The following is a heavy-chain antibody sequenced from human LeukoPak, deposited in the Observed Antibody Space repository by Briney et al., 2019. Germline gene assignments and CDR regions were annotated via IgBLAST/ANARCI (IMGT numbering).Heavy chain of an antibody. CDR1: GGSISSYYW. V-gene: IGHV2-5*01. CDR3: AHRDSGNYYLDY. Sequence: TLSLTCTVSGGSISSYYWSWIRQPPGKALEWLALIYSNDDKRYSPSLKSRLTITKDTSKNQVVLTMTNMDPVDTATYYCAHRDSGNYYLDYWGLGTLVSVSS. CDR2: IYSNDDK. D-gene: IGHD1-26*01. J-gene: IGHJ4*02.